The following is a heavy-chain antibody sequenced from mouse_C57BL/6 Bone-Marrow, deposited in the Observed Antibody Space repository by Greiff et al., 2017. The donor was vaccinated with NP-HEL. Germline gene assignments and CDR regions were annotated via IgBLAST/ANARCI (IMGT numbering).Heavy chain of an antibody. CDR1: GYTFTDYD. CDR3: ARSGLLGFAY. D-gene: IGHD2-3*01. V-gene: IGHV1-19*01. CDR2: INPYNGGT. Sequence: VKPGASVKMSCKSSGYTFTDYDMNWVKQSHGKSLEWIGVINPYNGGTSYNQKFKGKATLTVDKSSSTAYMELNSLTSEDSAVYYCARSGLLGFAYWGQGTLVTVSA. J-gene: IGHJ3*01.